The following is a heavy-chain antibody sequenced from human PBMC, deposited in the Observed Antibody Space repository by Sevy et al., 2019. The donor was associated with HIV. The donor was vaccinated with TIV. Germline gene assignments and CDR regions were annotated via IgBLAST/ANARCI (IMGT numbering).Heavy chain of an antibody. CDR3: AAVALTFGGDPYENHHFMDV. J-gene: IGHJ6*03. CDR1: GFTFSSYD. Sequence: GSLRIPCAASGFTFSSYDMHWVRQAPGKGLEWVAVISYDGRGKHYADSVKGRFTISRDNAKNTLYLQMNSLRVEDSAVFYCAAVALTFGGDPYENHHFMDVWGRGTRVTVSS. V-gene: IGHV3-30*03. CDR2: ISYDGRGK. D-gene: IGHD3-16*01.